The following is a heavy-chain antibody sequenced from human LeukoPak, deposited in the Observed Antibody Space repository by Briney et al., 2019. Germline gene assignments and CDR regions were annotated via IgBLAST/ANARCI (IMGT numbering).Heavy chain of an antibody. CDR2: INYSGST. J-gene: IGHJ6*02. CDR1: GGSISSYY. CDR3: ARVDTAIYYGMDV. D-gene: IGHD5-18*01. Sequence: SETLSLTCTVSGGSISSYYWSWIRQPPGKGLEWIGYINYSGSTNYNPSLKSRVTISVDTSKNQFSLKLSSVTAADTAVYYCARVDTAIYYGMDVWGQGTTVTVSS. V-gene: IGHV4-59*08.